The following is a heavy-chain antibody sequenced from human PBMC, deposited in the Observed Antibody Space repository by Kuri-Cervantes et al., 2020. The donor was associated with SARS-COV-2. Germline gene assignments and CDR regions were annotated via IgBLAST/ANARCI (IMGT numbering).Heavy chain of an antibody. CDR3: ARSQGYCNANSCSWNWFDP. V-gene: IGHV1-18*01. Sequence: AAVKVSCQDSGYTFTSYGISWVRQAPGQGREWMGWICAYNGNTNYAQKLQGRAIFTAYESSRTAYMEVNSLTSEDTAVYFCARSQGYCNANSCSWNWFDPWGQGTQVTVSS. J-gene: IGHJ5*02. CDR2: ICAYNGNT. D-gene: IGHD2-15*01. CDR1: GYTFTSYG.